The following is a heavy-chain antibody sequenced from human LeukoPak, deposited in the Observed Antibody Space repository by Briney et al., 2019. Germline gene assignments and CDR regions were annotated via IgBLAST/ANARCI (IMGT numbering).Heavy chain of an antibody. CDR2: ISSSSSYI. Sequence: AGGSLRLSCAASGFTFSSYSMNWVRQAPGKGLEWVSSISSSSSYIYYADSVKGRFTISRDNAKNSLYLQMNSLRAEDTAVYYCARSCSGGSCYSVVDYWGQGTLVTVSS. CDR3: ARSCSGGSCYSVVDY. CDR1: GFTFSSYS. V-gene: IGHV3-21*01. D-gene: IGHD2-15*01. J-gene: IGHJ4*02.